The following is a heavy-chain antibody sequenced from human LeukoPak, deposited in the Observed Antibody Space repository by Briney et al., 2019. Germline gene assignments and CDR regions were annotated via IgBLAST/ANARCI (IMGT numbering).Heavy chain of an antibody. D-gene: IGHD6-13*01. CDR2: IYYSGST. Sequence: SETLSLTCTVSGGSISSSSYYWGWIRQPPGKGLEWIGSIYYSGSTYYNPSLKSRVTISVDTSKNQFSLKLSSVTAADTAVYYCARTCIAAVGYYYYYMDVWGKGTTVTISS. CDR3: ARTCIAAVGYYYYYMDV. V-gene: IGHV4-39*07. CDR1: GGSISSSSYY. J-gene: IGHJ6*03.